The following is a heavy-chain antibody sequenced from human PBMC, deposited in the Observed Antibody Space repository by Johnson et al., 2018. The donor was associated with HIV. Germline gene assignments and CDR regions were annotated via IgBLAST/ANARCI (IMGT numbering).Heavy chain of an antibody. J-gene: IGHJ3*02. CDR1: GFTFDDYG. CDR3: GMSGVEDAAFDI. CDR2: INWNGGRT. V-gene: IGHV3-20*04. D-gene: IGHD7-27*01. Sequence: VQLVESGGGVVRPGGSLRLSCAASGFTFDDYGMSWVRQAPGKGLEWVSGINWNGGRTGYADSVKGRFTISRDNAKNSQYLQMNSLRAEDTAVFYCGMSGVEDAAFDIWGQGTMVTVSS.